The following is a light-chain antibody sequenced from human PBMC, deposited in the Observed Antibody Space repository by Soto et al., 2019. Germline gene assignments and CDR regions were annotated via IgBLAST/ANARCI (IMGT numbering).Light chain of an antibody. J-gene: IGLJ2*01. Sequence: QSVLTQPASASGTPGQRGTISCSGSSSNIGSNTVNWYQQLPGTAPKLLIYSNNQRPSGVPDRFSGSKSGTSASLAISGLQSEDEADYYCAAWDDSLNGPVFGGGTKLTVL. V-gene: IGLV1-44*01. CDR3: AAWDDSLNGPV. CDR1: SSNIGSNT. CDR2: SNN.